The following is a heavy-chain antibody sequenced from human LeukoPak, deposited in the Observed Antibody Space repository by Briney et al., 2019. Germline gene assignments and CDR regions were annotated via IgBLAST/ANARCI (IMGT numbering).Heavy chain of an antibody. J-gene: IGHJ4*02. CDR3: ARDPPFGSGWAQNHFDY. CDR1: GFTFDAYA. Sequence: PAGSLRLSCAPSGFTFDAYAMHWVRQAPAKGLEWVALISYDGGNIHYSDSVQGRFTISRDNSKNTLYLQMHTLRPEDTAIYYCARDPPFGSGWAQNHFDYWGQGTLVTVSS. D-gene: IGHD6-19*01. CDR2: ISYDGGNI. V-gene: IGHV3-30*04.